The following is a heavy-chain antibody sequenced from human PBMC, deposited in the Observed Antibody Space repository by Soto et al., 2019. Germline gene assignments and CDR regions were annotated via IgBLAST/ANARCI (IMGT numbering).Heavy chain of an antibody. D-gene: IGHD3-10*01. V-gene: IGHV4-39*01. CDR1: GGSVSSRDSY. CDR3: ARQSEDYYASGRAAPLYGMDV. CDR2: IYYSGST. Sequence: QLQLQESGPGLVKPSETLSLTCTVSGGSVSSRDSYWGWIRQPPGKWLEWIGNIYYSGSTYNNPSLKSRITMSVDTSKNQFSLKLSSVTAADTAVYYCARQSEDYYASGRAAPLYGMDVWGQGTTVTVSS. J-gene: IGHJ6*02.